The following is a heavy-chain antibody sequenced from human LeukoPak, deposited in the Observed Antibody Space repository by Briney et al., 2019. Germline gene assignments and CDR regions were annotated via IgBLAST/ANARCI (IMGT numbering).Heavy chain of an antibody. J-gene: IGHJ3*02. V-gene: IGHV5-51*01. CDR1: AYNFTSFW. D-gene: IGHD1-26*01. CDR3: AQGGVVGATDGENAFDI. Sequence: GESLRISCKGSAYNFTSFWIGWVRHMPGKGQEWMGIIYPGDSDTRYSPSFQGQVSISADKSISSAYLQWSSLKASDSAMYYCAQGGVVGATDGENAFDIWGQGTMVTVSS. CDR2: IYPGDSDT.